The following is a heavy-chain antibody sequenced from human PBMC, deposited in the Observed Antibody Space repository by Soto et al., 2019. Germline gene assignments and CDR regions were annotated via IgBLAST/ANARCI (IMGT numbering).Heavy chain of an antibody. J-gene: IGHJ4*02. CDR3: ARDNRKGSSSWCPFDY. D-gene: IGHD6-13*01. Sequence: HPGGSLRLSCAASGFTFSSYSMNWVRQAPGKGLEWVSYISSSSSTIYYADSVKGRFTISRDNAKNSLYLQMNSLRAEDTAVYYCARDNRKGSSSWCPFDYWGQGTLVTVSS. CDR2: ISSSSSTI. CDR1: GFTFSSYS. V-gene: IGHV3-48*01.